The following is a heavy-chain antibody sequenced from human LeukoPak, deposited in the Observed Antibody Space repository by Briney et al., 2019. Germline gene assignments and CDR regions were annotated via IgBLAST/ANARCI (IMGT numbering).Heavy chain of an antibody. D-gene: IGHD3-10*01. J-gene: IGHJ4*02. CDR2: IAVGSANT. CDR1: GFTFSSSG. CDR3: AATQELYPYYFDC. V-gene: IGHV1-58*02. Sequence: SVKVSCKASGFTFSSSGMQWVRQARGQRLEWIGWIAVGSANTNYAQKFQERVTITRDMSTSTAYMELSSLRSEDTAVYYCAATQELYPYYFDCWGQGTLVTVPS.